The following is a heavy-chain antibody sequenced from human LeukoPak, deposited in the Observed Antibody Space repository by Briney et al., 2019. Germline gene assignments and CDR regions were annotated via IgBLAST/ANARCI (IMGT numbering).Heavy chain of an antibody. D-gene: IGHD2-8*01. J-gene: IGHJ6*03. V-gene: IGHV3-23*01. CDR3: AKGLGYCTNGVCYYYYYMDV. Sequence: GGSLRLSCAASGFTFSSYAMSWVRQAPGKGLEWVSGVSGSGGSTYYADSVKGRFTISRDNSKNTVYLQMNSLRAEDTAVYYCAKGLGYCTNGVCYYYYYMDVWGKGTSVTVSS. CDR1: GFTFSSYA. CDR2: VSGSGGST.